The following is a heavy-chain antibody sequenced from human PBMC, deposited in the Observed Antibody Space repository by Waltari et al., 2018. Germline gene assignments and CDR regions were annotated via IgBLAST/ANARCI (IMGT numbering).Heavy chain of an antibody. D-gene: IGHD3-10*01. CDR2: IYTSGST. CDR3: AREGWFREFDY. V-gene: IGHV4-61*09. Sequence: QVQLQESGPGLVKPSQTLSLTCTVSGGSISSGSYYWSWIRQPAGKGLEWIGYIYTSGSTNYNPALKSRGTISVDTSKNQFSLKLSSVTAADTAVYYCAREGWFREFDYWGQGTLVTVSS. CDR1: GGSISSGSYY. J-gene: IGHJ4*02.